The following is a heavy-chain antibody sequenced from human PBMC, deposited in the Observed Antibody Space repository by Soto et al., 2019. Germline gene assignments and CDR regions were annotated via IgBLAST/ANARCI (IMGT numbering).Heavy chain of an antibody. V-gene: IGHV3-48*02. Sequence: EVQLVESGGGLVQPVGSLRLACAASGFTFSSYRLNWVRQAPGKGRELVSYISSSSRTIYYSDSLKGRFTISRDNAKNSLYLQKNSLSYEDTAVYYCSWWLSPYWGQGTLVTVSS. CDR2: ISSSSRTI. CDR1: GFTFSSYR. D-gene: IGHD2-8*02. J-gene: IGHJ4*02. CDR3: SWWLSPY.